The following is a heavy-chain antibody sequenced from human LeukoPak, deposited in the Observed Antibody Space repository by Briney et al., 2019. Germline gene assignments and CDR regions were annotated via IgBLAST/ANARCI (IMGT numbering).Heavy chain of an antibody. V-gene: IGHV4-59*01. J-gene: IGHJ4*02. Sequence: SETLSLTCTVSGGSISSYYWSWIRQPPGKGLEWIGYIYYSGSTNYNPSLKSRVTISVDTSKNQFSLKLSSVTAADTAVYYCARGPIYGTVDYWGQGTLVTVSS. D-gene: IGHD3-16*01. CDR3: ARGPIYGTVDY. CDR1: GGSISSYY. CDR2: IYYSGST.